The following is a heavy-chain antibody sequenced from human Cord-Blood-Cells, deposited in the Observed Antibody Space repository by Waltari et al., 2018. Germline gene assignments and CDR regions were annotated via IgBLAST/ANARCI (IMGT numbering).Heavy chain of an antibody. D-gene: IGHD3-9*01. CDR1: GGPISSSSYY. Sequence: QLQLQESGPGLVKPSETLSLTCTVSGGPISSSSYYWGWIRQPPGKGLEWIGSIYYSGSTYYNPSLKSRVTISVDTSKNQFSLKLSSVTAADTAVYYCAKIEEGPYYDILTGSNWFDPWGQGTLVTVSS. CDR2: IYYSGST. J-gene: IGHJ5*02. CDR3: AKIEEGPYYDILTGSNWFDP. V-gene: IGHV4-39*01.